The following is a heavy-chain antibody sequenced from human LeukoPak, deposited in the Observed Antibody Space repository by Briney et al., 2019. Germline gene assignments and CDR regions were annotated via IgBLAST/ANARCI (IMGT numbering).Heavy chain of an antibody. CDR1: GYTFTGCY. J-gene: IGHJ5*02. CDR2: INPNSGGT. V-gene: IGHV1-2*06. D-gene: IGHD4-17*01. CDR3: AREDGDYGINWFDP. Sequence: ASVKVSCKASGYTFTGCYMHWVRQAPGQGLEWMGRINPNSGGTNYAQKFQGRVTMTRDTSISTAYMELSRLRSDDTAVYYCAREDGDYGINWFDPWGQGTLVTVSS.